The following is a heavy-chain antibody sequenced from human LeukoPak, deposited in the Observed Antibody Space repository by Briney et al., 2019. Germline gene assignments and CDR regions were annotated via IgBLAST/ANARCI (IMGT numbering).Heavy chain of an antibody. CDR3: ARMTSSGWYAAGYYFDY. CDR1: SGSFSNGISY. D-gene: IGHD6-19*01. V-gene: IGHV4-61*10. Sequence: SETLSLTCAVSSGSFSNGISYWSWIRQPAGKGLEWIGLLYSSENINYNPSLKSRVTISLDTSKNQFSLKLRSMTAADTAVYYCARMTSSGWYAAGYYFDYWGQGTLVTVSS. J-gene: IGHJ4*02. CDR2: LYSSENI.